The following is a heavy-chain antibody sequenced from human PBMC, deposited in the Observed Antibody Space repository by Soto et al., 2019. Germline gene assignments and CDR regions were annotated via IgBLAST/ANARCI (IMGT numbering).Heavy chain of an antibody. CDR1: GGSISSYY. V-gene: IGHV4-59*01. Sequence: QVQLQESGPGLVKPSETLSLTCTVSGGSISSYYWSWIRRPPGKGLEWIGYIYYSGSTNYNPSLKSRVTISVDTSKNQFSLKLSSVTAADTAVYYCARIPDYGDYSFDYWGQGTLVTVSS. D-gene: IGHD4-17*01. CDR2: IYYSGST. CDR3: ARIPDYGDYSFDY. J-gene: IGHJ4*02.